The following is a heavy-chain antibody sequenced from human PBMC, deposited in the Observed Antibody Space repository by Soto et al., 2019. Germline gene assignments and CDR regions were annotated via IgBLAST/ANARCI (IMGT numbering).Heavy chain of an antibody. CDR2: IISIFGTA. V-gene: IGHV1-69*13. Sequence: SVKVSCKASGGTFSSYAISWVRQAPGQWLEWMGGIISIFGTANYAQKFQGRVTITADESTSTAYMELSSLRSEDTAVYYCARPGERESSQYYGMDVWGQGTTVTVSS. J-gene: IGHJ6*02. D-gene: IGHD3-16*02. CDR1: GGTFSSYA. CDR3: ARPGERESSQYYGMDV.